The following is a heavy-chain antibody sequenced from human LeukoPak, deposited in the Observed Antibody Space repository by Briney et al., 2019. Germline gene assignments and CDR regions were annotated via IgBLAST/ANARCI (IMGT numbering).Heavy chain of an antibody. V-gene: IGHV1-3*01. CDR1: GYTLTSYT. CDR2: INAGNGNT. D-gene: IGHD4-23*01. J-gene: IGHJ4*02. Sequence: ASVKVSCKASGYTLTSYTIHWVRQAPGQGLEWMGWINAGNGNTKYSQEFQDRVTITRDTSTSTAYMELGSLRSDDTAVYYCARTTSYTMTTVVGFDYWGQGTLVTVSS. CDR3: ARTTSYTMTTVVGFDY.